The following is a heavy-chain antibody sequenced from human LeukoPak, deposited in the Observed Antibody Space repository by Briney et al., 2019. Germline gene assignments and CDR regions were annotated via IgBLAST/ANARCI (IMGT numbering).Heavy chain of an antibody. D-gene: IGHD4-23*01. CDR3: ARDRDDGGFEY. J-gene: IGHJ4*02. CDR1: GFTFSNYW. Sequence: PGGSQRFSCAASGFTFSNYWMSWVRQAPEKGLEWVANIKQDGRVKQYVDSMKGRFTISRDNAKNSLYLQMNSLRVEDTAVYYCARDRDDGGFEYWGQGTLVTVSS. V-gene: IGHV3-7*01. CDR2: IKQDGRVK.